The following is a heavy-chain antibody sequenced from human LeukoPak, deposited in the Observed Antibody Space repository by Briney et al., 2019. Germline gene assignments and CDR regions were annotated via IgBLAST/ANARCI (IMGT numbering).Heavy chain of an antibody. CDR1: GGTFSSYA. CDR2: IIPIFGTA. D-gene: IGHD5/OR15-5a*01. Sequence: SVKVSCKASGGTFSSYAISWVRQAPGQGLEWMGRIIPIFGTANYAQKFQGRVTITTDESTSTAYMDPSSLRSQDTAVEYCAGLTSTDPWGQGTLVTVSP. V-gene: IGHV1-69*05. CDR3: AGLTSTDP. J-gene: IGHJ5*02.